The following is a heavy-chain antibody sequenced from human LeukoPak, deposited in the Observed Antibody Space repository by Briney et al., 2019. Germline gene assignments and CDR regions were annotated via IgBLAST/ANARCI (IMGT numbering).Heavy chain of an antibody. Sequence: GGSLRLSCAASGFTFSSYEMNWVRQAPGKGLEWVSYISSSGSTIYCADSVKGRFTISRDNAKNSLYLQMNSLRAEDTAVYYCARDANTAMANFDYWGQGTLVTVSS. D-gene: IGHD5-18*01. CDR2: ISSSGSTI. CDR3: ARDANTAMANFDY. J-gene: IGHJ4*02. CDR1: GFTFSSYE. V-gene: IGHV3-48*03.